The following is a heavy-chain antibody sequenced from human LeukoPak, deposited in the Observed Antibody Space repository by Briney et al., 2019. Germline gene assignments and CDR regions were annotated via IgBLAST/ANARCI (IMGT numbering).Heavy chain of an antibody. CDR3: AGGYYDILTGFPQYYYYGMDV. V-gene: IGHV1-69*13. Sequence: ASVKVSCKASGGTFSSYAISWVRQAPGQGLEWMGGIIPIFGTANYAQKFQGRVTITADESTSTAYMELSSLRSEDTAVYYCAGGYYDILTGFPQYYYYGMDVWGKGTTVTVSS. D-gene: IGHD3-9*01. J-gene: IGHJ6*04. CDR2: IIPIFGTA. CDR1: GGTFSSYA.